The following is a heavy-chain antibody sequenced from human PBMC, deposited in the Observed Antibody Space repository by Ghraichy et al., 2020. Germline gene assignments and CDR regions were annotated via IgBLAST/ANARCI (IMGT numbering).Heavy chain of an antibody. CDR3: ARDPIAAAGIYYFDY. V-gene: IGHV3-21*01. CDR1: GFTFSSYS. Sequence: GESLNISCAASGFTFSSYSMNWVRQAPGKGLEWVSSISSSSSYIYYADSVKGRFTISRDNAKNSLYLQMNSLRAEDTAVYYCARDPIAAAGIYYFDYWGQGTLVTVSS. CDR2: ISSSSSYI. J-gene: IGHJ4*02. D-gene: IGHD6-13*01.